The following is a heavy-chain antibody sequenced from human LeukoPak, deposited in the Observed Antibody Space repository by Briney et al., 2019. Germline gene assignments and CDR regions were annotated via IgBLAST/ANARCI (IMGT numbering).Heavy chain of an antibody. V-gene: IGHV6-1*01. CDR2: TYYRSKAYH. CDR1: GVSVSGNSAA. J-gene: IGHJ4*02. Sequence: SQTLSLTCSISGVSVSGNSAAWNWIRQSPSRGLEWLGRTYYRSKAYHDYTLSLKSRITINTETSKNHISLQLNSVTPEDSAVYYCARDLDGFDFWDQGTLVTVSS. D-gene: IGHD1-1*01. CDR3: ARDLDGFDF.